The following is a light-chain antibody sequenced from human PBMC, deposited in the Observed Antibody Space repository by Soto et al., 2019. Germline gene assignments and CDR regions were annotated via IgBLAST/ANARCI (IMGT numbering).Light chain of an antibody. Sequence: DIQMTQSPSAMSASVGDRGTITCRASQGIHKYLAWFQQKPGKVPKRLIYGASSLQSGVPSRFSGSGSGTEFTLTISSLQPEDFATYYCLQHNFYPPPCGQAPRLEIK. CDR3: LQHNFYPPP. CDR1: QGIHKY. J-gene: IGKJ5*01. CDR2: GAS. V-gene: IGKV1-17*03.